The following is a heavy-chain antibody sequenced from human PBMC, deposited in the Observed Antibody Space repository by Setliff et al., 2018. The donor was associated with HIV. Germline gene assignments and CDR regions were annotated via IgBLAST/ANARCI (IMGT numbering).Heavy chain of an antibody. J-gene: IGHJ3*02. CDR1: GFTLSSYW. Sequence: GSLRLSCAASGFTLSSYWMHWVRQTPGKGLVWVSRINSDGGSTTYADSVKGRFTMSRDNAKNTLYLQMNSLRAEDTAVYYCARVYYDSPWAFDIWGQGTMVTVSS. CDR3: ARVYYDSPWAFDI. V-gene: IGHV3-74*01. CDR2: INSDGGST. D-gene: IGHD3-22*01.